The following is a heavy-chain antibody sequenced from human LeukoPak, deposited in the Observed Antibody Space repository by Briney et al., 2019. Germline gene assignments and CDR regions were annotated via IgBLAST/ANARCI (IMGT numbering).Heavy chain of an antibody. J-gene: IGHJ4*02. V-gene: IGHV3-21*01. D-gene: IGHD4-17*01. Sequence: PGGSLRLSCVASGFTFSSYSMNWVRQAPGKGLEWVSSISSSSSYIYYADSVKGRFTISRDNAKNSLYLQMNSLRAEDTAVYYCAREDDYGDYWDYFDYWGQGTLVTVSS. CDR2: ISSSSSYI. CDR3: AREDDYGDYWDYFDY. CDR1: GFTFSSYS.